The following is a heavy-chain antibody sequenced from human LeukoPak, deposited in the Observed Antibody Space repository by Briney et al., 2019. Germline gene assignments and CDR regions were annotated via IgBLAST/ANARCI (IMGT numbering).Heavy chain of an antibody. V-gene: IGHV3-30*18. CDR2: ISYDGSNK. D-gene: IGHD5-18*01. CDR1: GFTFSSYG. J-gene: IGHJ6*02. Sequence: PGRSLRLSCAASGFTFSSYGKLWVRQAPGKGLEWVAVISYDGSNKYYADSVKGRFTISRDNSKNTLYLQMNSLRAEDTAVYYCAKDGGGGYSFSQRYYGMDVWGQGTTVTVSS. CDR3: AKDGGGGYSFSQRYYGMDV.